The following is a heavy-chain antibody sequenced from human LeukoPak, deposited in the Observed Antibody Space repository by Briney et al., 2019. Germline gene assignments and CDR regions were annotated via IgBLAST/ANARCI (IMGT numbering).Heavy chain of an antibody. CDR3: ARDRVVVTARPKTPYYYYMDV. V-gene: IGHV4-4*02. J-gene: IGHJ6*03. CDR2: IYHSGST. CDR1: GGSISSSNW. Sequence: PSETLSLTCAVSGGSISSSNWWSWVRQPPGKGLEWIGEIYHSGSTNYNPSLKSRVTISVDKSKNQFSLKLSSVTAADTAVYYCARDRVVVTARPKTPYYYYMDVWGKGTTVTVSS. D-gene: IGHD2-21*02.